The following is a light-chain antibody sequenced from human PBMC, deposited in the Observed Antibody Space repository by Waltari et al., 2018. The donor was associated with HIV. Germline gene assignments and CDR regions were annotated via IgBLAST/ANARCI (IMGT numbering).Light chain of an antibody. Sequence: QSAPTQPASVSGSPGQSITISCTGTSSDIGHYKSVSWYQQSPGKAPKRMIYEVSNLPSGVSNRFSGSKSGNTASLTISGLQAEDEADYYCSSYISTTTLFGTGTKVTVL. CDR3: SSYISTTTL. CDR1: SSDIGHYKS. V-gene: IGLV2-14*01. CDR2: EVS. J-gene: IGLJ1*01.